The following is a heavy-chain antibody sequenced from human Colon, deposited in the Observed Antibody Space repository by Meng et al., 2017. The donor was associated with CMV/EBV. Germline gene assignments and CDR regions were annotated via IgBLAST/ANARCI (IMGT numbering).Heavy chain of an antibody. CDR1: GFTVSSNY. J-gene: IGHJ3*01. CDR3: ARDSGDRPEVTPKDSAFDV. D-gene: IGHD4-23*01. Sequence: GGSLRLSCAASGFTVSSNYMSWVRQAPGKGLEWVSVIYSGGSTYSADSVKGRFTISRDNSKNTLYLQVNSLRVEDTAVYYCARDSGDRPEVTPKDSAFDVWGQGSVVTVSS. V-gene: IGHV3-53*01. CDR2: IYSGGST.